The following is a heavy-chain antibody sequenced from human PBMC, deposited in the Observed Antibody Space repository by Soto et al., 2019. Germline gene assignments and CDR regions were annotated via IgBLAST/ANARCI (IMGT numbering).Heavy chain of an antibody. J-gene: IGHJ6*02. CDR3: AKNGQPPYYYYGMDV. Sequence: QGQLVQSGPEVKKPGASVKVSCKTSGYTFSRYGISWVRQAPGQGLEWMGWISGYNGDTNYAQKVQGRVTMNIDTSTHTAYMELRSLTSDDTAIYYCAKNGQPPYYYYGMDVWGQGTTVTVSS. CDR2: ISGYNGDT. D-gene: IGHD2-8*01. CDR1: GYTFSRYG. V-gene: IGHV1-18*01.